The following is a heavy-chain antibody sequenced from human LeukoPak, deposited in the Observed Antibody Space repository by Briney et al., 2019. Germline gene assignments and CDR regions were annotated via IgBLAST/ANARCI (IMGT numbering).Heavy chain of an antibody. CDR1: GFTFSSYA. D-gene: IGHD3-22*01. CDR2: ISGSGGST. V-gene: IGHV3-23*01. CDR3: AKGGDGRYYDSSGSFFYYYGMDV. J-gene: IGHJ6*02. Sequence: GGSLRLSCAASGFTFSSYAMSWVRQAPGKGLKWVSTISGSGGSTYYADSVKGRFTISGDNSKNTLYLQMNSLRAEDTAVYYCAKGGDGRYYDSSGSFFYYYGMDVWGQGTTVTVSS.